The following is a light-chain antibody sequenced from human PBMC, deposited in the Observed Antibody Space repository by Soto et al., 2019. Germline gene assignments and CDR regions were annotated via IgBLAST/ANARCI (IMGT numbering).Light chain of an antibody. V-gene: IGKV3-15*01. CDR1: QSVSSL. Sequence: IVLTQSPATLSVSPGERATLSCRASQSVSSLLAWYQQKPRQAPRLLIYDTSTRATGIPARFSGSGSGTDFTLTISSLQSEDFATYYCQQVNSYPFTFGPGTRVDIK. J-gene: IGKJ3*01. CDR3: QQVNSYPFT. CDR2: DTS.